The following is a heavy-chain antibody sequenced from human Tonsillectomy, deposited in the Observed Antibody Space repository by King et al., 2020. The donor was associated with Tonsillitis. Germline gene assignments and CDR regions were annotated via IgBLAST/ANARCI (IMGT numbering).Heavy chain of an antibody. Sequence: QLQESGPGLVKPSETLSLTCTVSGGSINNYYWSWIRQPPGRGLEWIGNIYYSGTTSNNPALKSRVTISIDTSKNQFSLKMSSVTAMDTAVYFCARGRMVRGDYKYGMDVWGQGTTVTVSS. V-gene: IGHV4-59*01. CDR2: IYYSGTT. J-gene: IGHJ6*02. D-gene: IGHD3-10*01. CDR3: ARGRMVRGDYKYGMDV. CDR1: GGSINNYY.